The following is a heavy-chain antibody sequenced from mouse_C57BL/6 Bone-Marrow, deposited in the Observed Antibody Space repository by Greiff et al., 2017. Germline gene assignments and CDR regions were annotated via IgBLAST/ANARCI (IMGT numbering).Heavy chain of an antibody. Sequence: EVQGVESGGGLVKPGGSLKLSCAASGFTFSDYGMHWVRQAPEKGLEWVAYISSGSSTIFYADTVKGRFPISRDNAKNTLFLQMTSLRSEDTAMYYCARPNPPITTVVADYYAMDYWGQGTSVTVSS. CDR3: ARPNPPITTVVADYYAMDY. D-gene: IGHD1-1*01. V-gene: IGHV5-17*01. CDR2: ISSGSSTI. J-gene: IGHJ4*01. CDR1: GFTFSDYG.